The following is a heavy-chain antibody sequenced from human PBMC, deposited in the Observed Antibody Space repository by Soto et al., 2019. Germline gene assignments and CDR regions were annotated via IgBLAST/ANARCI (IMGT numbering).Heavy chain of an antibody. CDR1: GGSIKNFY. V-gene: IGHV4-4*07. D-gene: IGHD3-10*01. CDR3: ARVSDGSGRLHFDF. J-gene: IGHJ4*02. Sequence: QLQLQESGPGLVKPSGTLSLTCTVSGGSIKNFYWSWIRQPAGKGLEWIGRVYSSGSTFYNPSLKSRVTMSVDTSKNHFSLNLNSVTAADTAVYYCARVSDGSGRLHFDFCGQGTLVTVSS. CDR2: VYSSGST.